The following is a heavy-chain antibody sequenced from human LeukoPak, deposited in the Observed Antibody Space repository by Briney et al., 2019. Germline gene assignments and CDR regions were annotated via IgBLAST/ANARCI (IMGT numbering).Heavy chain of an antibody. CDR1: GFTFSSYA. V-gene: IGHV3-23*01. Sequence: QPVGSLRLSCAASGFTFSSYAMSWVREAPGKGLEWVSAISGSGGSTYYADSVKGRFTISRDNSKNTLYLQMNSLRAEDTAVYYCAKDLSGLYGDYLFDYWGQGTLVTVSS. D-gene: IGHD4-17*01. CDR3: AKDLSGLYGDYLFDY. CDR2: ISGSGGST. J-gene: IGHJ4*02.